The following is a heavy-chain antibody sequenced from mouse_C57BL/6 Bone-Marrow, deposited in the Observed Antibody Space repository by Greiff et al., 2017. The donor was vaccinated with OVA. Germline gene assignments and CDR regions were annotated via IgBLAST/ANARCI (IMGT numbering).Heavy chain of an antibody. V-gene: IGHV1-81*01. CDR2: IYPRSGNT. CDR1: GYTFTSYG. D-gene: IGHD1-1*01. Sequence: QVQLKESGAELARPGASVKLSCKASGYTFTSYGISWVKQRTGQGLEWIGEIYPRSGNTYYNEKFKGKATLTADKSSSTAYMELRSLTSEDSAVYFCARGPFITTVVADYWGQGTTLTVSS. CDR3: ARGPFITTVVADY. J-gene: IGHJ2*01.